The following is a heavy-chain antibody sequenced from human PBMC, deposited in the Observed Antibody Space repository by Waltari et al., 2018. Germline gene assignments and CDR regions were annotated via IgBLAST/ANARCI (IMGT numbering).Heavy chain of an antibody. CDR3: ARASYGSGSSWFDP. V-gene: IGHV4-59*11. CDR2: IYSSGST. CDR1: GGSISNHF. Sequence: QVQLQESGPGLVKPSETLSLICSVSGGSISNHFWGWIRQPPGKTLEWIGNIYSSGSTNYNPTHTSRVTISLDMSKNQFSMKLGSVSAADTAGYYCARASYGSGSSWFDPWGQGNLVTVSS. D-gene: IGHD3-10*01. J-gene: IGHJ5*02.